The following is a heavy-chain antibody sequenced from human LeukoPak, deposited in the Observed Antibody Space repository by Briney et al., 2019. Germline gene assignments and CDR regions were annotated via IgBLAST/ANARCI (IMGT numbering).Heavy chain of an antibody. CDR3: ARAVYYYYMDV. CDR1: GFTFSSYW. CDR2: INSDGSST. V-gene: IGHV3-74*01. D-gene: IGHD4-17*01. J-gene: IGHJ6*03. Sequence: GGSLRLSCAASGFTFSSYWMHWVRQAPGKGLVWVSRINSDGSSTSYADSVKGRFTISRDNAKNTLYLQMNSLRAEDTAVYYCARAVYYYYMDVWGKGTTVTVSS.